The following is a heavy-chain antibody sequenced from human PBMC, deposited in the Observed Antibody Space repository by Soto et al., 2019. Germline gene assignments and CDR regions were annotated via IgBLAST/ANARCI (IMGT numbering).Heavy chain of an antibody. J-gene: IGHJ4*01. CDR1: GFTFSSYS. CDR2: ISSSSSYI. CDR3: AGVPEFVTGVVLRLLEWLYTFDY. D-gene: IGHD3-3*01. Sequence: GGSLRRSCAASGFTFSSYSMNWVRQAPGKGLEWVSSISSSSSYIYYADSVKGRFTISRDNAKNSLYLQMNSLRAEDTAVYYCAGVPEFVTGVVLRLLEWLYTFDYWGHGTLVPVSS. V-gene: IGHV3-21*01.